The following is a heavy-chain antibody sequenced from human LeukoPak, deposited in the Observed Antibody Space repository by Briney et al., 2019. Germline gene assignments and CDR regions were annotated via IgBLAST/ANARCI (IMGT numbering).Heavy chain of an antibody. CDR3: ARFSSGWPSCSDY. CDR1: EFTFSSYT. J-gene: IGHJ4*02. V-gene: IGHV3-21*01. CDR2: ISGSNSYI. D-gene: IGHD6-19*01. Sequence: GSLRLSCAASEFTFSSYTMHWIRQAPGKGLEWVSSISGSNSYIFYADSVKGRFTISRDNAKNSLYLQMNSLRAEDTAVYYCARFSSGWPSCSDYWGQGTLVTVSS.